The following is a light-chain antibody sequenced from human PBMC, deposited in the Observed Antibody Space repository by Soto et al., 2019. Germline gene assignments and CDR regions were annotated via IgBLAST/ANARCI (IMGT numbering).Light chain of an antibody. CDR2: DVT. J-gene: IGLJ2*01. CDR1: SSDVGAYNY. CDR3: SSYTTSGTLV. V-gene: IGLV2-14*01. Sequence: QSALTQPASVSGSPGQSITISCTGTSSDVGAYNYVSWYQQHPGKAPKLMIYDVTDRPSGVSNRFSGSRSGNPAYLTIAGLQAEYEADYYWSSYTTSGTLVFGGGPKLTVL.